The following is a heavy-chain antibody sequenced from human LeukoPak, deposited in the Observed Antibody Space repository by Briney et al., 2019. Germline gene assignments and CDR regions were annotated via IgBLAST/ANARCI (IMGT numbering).Heavy chain of an antibody. CDR2: IFYSGST. CDR3: AKFNGYGLIDI. D-gene: IGHD3-22*01. J-gene: IGHJ3*02. V-gene: IGHV4-38-2*02. CDR1: GYSISSGYY. Sequence: SETLSLTCTVSGYSISSGYYWGWVRQPPGKALEWIGNIFYSGSTYYSPSLKSRVTISLDTSRNQFSLKLNSVTAADTAVYYCAKFNGYGLIDIWGQGTMVTVSS.